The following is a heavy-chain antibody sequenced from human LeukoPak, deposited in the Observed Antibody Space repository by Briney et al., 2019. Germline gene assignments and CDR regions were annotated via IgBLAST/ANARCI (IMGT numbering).Heavy chain of an antibody. J-gene: IGHJ6*02. CDR3: ASRIVVVPAAITPNYYYYYGMDV. V-gene: IGHV1-69*04. Sequence: SVKVSCKASGGTFSSYAISWVRQAPGQGLEWMGRIIPILGIANYAQKFQGRVTITADKSTSTAYMELSSLRSEGTAVYYCASRIVVVPAAITPNYYYYYGMDVWGQGTTVTVSS. CDR1: GGTFSSYA. CDR2: IIPILGIA. D-gene: IGHD2-2*02.